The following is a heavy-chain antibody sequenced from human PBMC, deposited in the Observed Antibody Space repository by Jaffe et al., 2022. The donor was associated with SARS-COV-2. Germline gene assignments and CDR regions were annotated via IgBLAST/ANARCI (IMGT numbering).Heavy chain of an antibody. J-gene: IGHJ6*03. CDR2: ISWNSGSI. CDR1: GFTFDDYA. D-gene: IGHD3-10*01. V-gene: IGHV3-9*01. CDR3: AKALGELLTYYMDV. Sequence: EVQLVESGGGLVQPGRSLRLSCAASGFTFDDYAMHWVRQAPGKGLEWVSGISWNSGSIGYADSVKGRFTISRDNAKNSLYLQMNSLRAEDTALYYCAKALGELLTYYMDVWGKGTTVTVSS.